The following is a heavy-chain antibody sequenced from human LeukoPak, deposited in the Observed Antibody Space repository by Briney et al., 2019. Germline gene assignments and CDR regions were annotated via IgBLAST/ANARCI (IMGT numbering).Heavy chain of an antibody. V-gene: IGHV1-69*04. D-gene: IGHD4-17*01. Sequence: SVKVSCKASGGTFSSYAISWVRQAPGQGLEWMGRIIPILGIANYAQKFQGRVTITADKSTSTAYMELSSLRSEDTAVYYCAREYYGDYAVRNYYYYGMDVWGQGTTVTASS. CDR3: AREYYGDYAVRNYYYYGMDV. CDR1: GGTFSSYA. CDR2: IIPILGIA. J-gene: IGHJ6*02.